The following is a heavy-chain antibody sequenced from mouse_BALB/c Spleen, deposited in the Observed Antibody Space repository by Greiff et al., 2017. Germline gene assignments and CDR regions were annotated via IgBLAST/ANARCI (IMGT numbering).Heavy chain of an antibody. J-gene: IGHJ3*01. CDR1: GFTFNTNA. Sequence: GGGLVQPKGSLKLSCAASGFTFNTNAMNWVRQAPGKGLEWVARIRSKSNNYATYYADSVKDRFTISRDDSQSMLYLQMNNLKTEDTAMYYCVRDSPNTFAYWGQGTLVTVSA. CDR3: VRDSPNTFAY. CDR2: IRSKSNNYAT. V-gene: IGHV10S3*01. D-gene: IGHD4-1*01.